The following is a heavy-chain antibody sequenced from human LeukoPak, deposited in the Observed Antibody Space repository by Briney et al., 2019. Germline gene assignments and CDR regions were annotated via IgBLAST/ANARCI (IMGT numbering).Heavy chain of an antibody. CDR2: IYSSGST. CDR1: GGSISSGSYY. J-gene: IGHJ6*03. CDR3: VRDAYYYYYMDV. V-gene: IGHV4-61*02. Sequence: SETLSLTCTVSGGSISSGSYYWSWIRQPAGKGLEWLGRIYSSGSTNYNPSLKSRVTMSVDTSKNQFSLKLSSVTAADTAVYYCVRDAYYYYYMDVGGKGTTVTISS.